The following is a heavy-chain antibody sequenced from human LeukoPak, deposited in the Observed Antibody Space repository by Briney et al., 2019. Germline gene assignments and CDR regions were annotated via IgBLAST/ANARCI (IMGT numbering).Heavy chain of an antibody. CDR2: ISSSSSYI. J-gene: IGHJ4*02. CDR3: ARDLLYYDILTGYESDGYFDY. Sequence: GGSLRLSCAASGFTFSSYSMNWVRQALGKGLEWVSSISSSSSYIYYADSVKGRFTISRDNAKNSLYLQMNSLRAEDTAVYYCARDLLYYDILTGYESDGYFDYWGQGTLVTVSS. CDR1: GFTFSSYS. V-gene: IGHV3-21*01. D-gene: IGHD3-9*01.